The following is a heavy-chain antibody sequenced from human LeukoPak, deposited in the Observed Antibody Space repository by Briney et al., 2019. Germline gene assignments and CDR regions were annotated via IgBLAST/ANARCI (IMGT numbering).Heavy chain of an antibody. J-gene: IGHJ3*02. CDR1: GGSISSSSYY. V-gene: IGHV4-39*07. CDR3: ARRLGIAAASRRAFDI. Sequence: SETLSLTCTVSGGSISSSSYYWGWIRQPPGKGLEWIGSIYYSGSTYYNPSLKSRVTISVDTSKNQFSLKLSSVTAADTAVYYCARRLGIAAASRRAFDIWGQGTMVTVSS. CDR2: IYYSGST. D-gene: IGHD6-13*01.